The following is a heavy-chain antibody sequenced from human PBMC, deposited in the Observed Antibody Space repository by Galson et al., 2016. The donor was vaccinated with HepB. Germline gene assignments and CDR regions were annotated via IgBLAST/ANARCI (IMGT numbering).Heavy chain of an antibody. CDR1: GYIFSPYW. D-gene: IGHD2/OR15-2a*01. CDR3: ARRGLYSTTFDY. V-gene: IGHV5-51*01. Sequence: QSGAEVKKPGESLKLSCPGSGYIFSPYWIGWVRQVLGKGPEWMGIIYPGDSDTRSSPSFQGRVTISADKTISTAELQWSSLKASYTAMYYCARRGLYSTTFDYWGQGALVTVSS. CDR2: IYPGDSDT. J-gene: IGHJ4*02.